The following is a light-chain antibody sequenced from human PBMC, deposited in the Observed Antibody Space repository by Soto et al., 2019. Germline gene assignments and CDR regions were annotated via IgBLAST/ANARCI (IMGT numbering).Light chain of an antibody. J-gene: IGLJ1*01. CDR2: EVR. Sequence: QSLLTQPASVSGSPGQSITISCTGTSSDVGGYNYVSWYQQHPGKAPKLMIYEVRNRPSGESNRFSGSKSGNTASLTISALQAEDEADYYCSSYTTTNTYVFGTGTRSPS. V-gene: IGLV2-14*01. CDR3: SSYTTTNTYV. CDR1: SSDVGGYNY.